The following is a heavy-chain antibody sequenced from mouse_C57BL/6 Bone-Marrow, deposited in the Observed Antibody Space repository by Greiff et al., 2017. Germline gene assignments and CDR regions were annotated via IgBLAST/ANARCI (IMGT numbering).Heavy chain of an antibody. CDR2: IDPSDSYT. D-gene: IGHD1-1*01. J-gene: IGHJ4*01. V-gene: IGHV1-50*01. CDR1: GYTFTSYW. CDR3: ARSTTVVATKGMDY. Sequence: QVQLKQSGAELVKPGASVKLSCKASGYTFTSYWMQWVKQRPGQGLEWIGEIDPSDSYTNYNQKFKGKATLTVDTSSSTAYMQLSSLTSEDSAVYYCARSTTVVATKGMDYWGQGTSVTVAS.